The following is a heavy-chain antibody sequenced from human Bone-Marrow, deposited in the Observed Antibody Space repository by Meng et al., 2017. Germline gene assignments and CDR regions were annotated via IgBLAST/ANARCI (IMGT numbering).Heavy chain of an antibody. D-gene: IGHD2-15*01. Sequence: GQRVQSGAEVETPGASVKVSCAASGFTFSSYAMHWVRQAQGKGLEWVAVISYDGSNKYYADSVKGRFTISRDNSKNTLYLQMNSLRAEDTAVYYCAKGLDCSGGSCYSRFDPWGQGTLVTVSS. CDR2: ISYDGSNK. CDR3: AKGLDCSGGSCYSRFDP. J-gene: IGHJ5*02. CDR1: GFTFSSYA. V-gene: IGHV3-30*07.